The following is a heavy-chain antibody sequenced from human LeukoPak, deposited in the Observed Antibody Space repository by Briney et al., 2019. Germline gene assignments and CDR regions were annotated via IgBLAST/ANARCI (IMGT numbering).Heavy chain of an antibody. D-gene: IGHD5-24*01. CDR3: ARLTSMATIRPRAFDI. V-gene: IGHV5-51*01. CDR1: GYSFTSYW. Sequence: GESLKISCKGSGYSFTSYWIGWVRQMPGKGLGWMGIIYPGDSDTRYSPSFQGQVTISADKSISTAYLQWSSLKASDTAMYYCARLTSMATIRPRAFDIWGQGTMVTVSS. J-gene: IGHJ3*02. CDR2: IYPGDSDT.